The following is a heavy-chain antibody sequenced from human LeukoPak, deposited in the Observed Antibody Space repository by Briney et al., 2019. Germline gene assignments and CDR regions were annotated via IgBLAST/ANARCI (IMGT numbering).Heavy chain of an antibody. V-gene: IGHV3-7*01. J-gene: IGHJ3*02. D-gene: IGHD3-9*01. CDR1: GFAFSRFW. Sequence: GGSLSLSCAVSGFAFSRFWMSWVRQAPGKGREWVDNMKRDGCEEYYGDSVKGRFTIYRDNSKNSLSLQMNSLRAEDTAVYYCVREGGQGDIFDIWGQGTMVTVSS. CDR2: MKRDGCEE. CDR3: VREGGQGDIFDI.